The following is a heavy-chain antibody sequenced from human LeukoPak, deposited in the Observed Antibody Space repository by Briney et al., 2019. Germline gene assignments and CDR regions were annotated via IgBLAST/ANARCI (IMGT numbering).Heavy chain of an antibody. CDR1: GYTFTGYY. J-gene: IGHJ5*02. CDR2: INPNSGGT. D-gene: IGHD3-10*01. CDR3: ASGLNSGSYYSNWLDP. Sequence: ASVKVSCKASGYTFTGYYMHWVRQAPGQGLEWMGRINPNSGGTNYAQKFQGRVTMTRDTSISTAYMELSRLRSDDTAVYYCASGLNSGSYYSNWLDPWGQGTLVTVSS. V-gene: IGHV1-2*06.